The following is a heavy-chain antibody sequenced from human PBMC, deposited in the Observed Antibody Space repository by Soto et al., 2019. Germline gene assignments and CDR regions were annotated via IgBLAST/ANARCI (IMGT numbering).Heavy chain of an antibody. J-gene: IGHJ4*01. CDR1: GFTFSTAW. D-gene: IGHD3-22*01. CDR3: TTDFPVTMILVRFDF. V-gene: IGHV3-15*07. CDR2: IKSQIDGGTT. Sequence: EVQLVESGGGLVKPGGSLTLSCAASGFTFSTAWINWVRQAPGKAPERVGRIKSQIDGGTTDFAASVKGRFAISREDSTEMLYLQMNSLKPEDRAIYYCTTDFPVTMILVRFDFWGHGTQVTVSS.